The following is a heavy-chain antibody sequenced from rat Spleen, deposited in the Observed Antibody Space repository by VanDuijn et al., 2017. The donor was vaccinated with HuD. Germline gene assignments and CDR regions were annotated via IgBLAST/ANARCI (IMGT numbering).Heavy chain of an antibody. CDR1: GFTFSNYD. V-gene: IGHV5S23*01. CDR2: MINIGDSI. CDR3: ARQEYNKYYFDY. J-gene: IGHJ2*01. D-gene: IGHD1-10*01. Sequence: EVQLVESGGGLVQPGRSLKLSCAASGFTFSNYDMAWVRQAPTKGLEWVASMINIGDSIYYPDSVKGRFTISRDNAKSALYLQMDSLRSEDTATYYCARQEYNKYYFDYWGQGVMVTVSS.